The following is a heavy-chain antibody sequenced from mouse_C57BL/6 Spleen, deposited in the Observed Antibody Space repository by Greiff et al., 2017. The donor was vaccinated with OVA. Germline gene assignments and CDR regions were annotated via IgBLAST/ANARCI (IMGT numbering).Heavy chain of an antibody. CDR3: AREGMVTTKVRYYFDY. V-gene: IGHV1-53*01. CDR1: GYTFTSYW. J-gene: IGHJ2*01. CDR2: INPSNGGT. Sequence: QVQLQQPGTELVKPGASVKLSCKASGYTFTSYWMHWVKQRPGQGLEWIGNINPSNGGTNYNEKFKSKATLTVDKSSSTAYMQLSSLTSEDSAVYYCAREGMVTTKVRYYFDYWGQGTTLTVSS. D-gene: IGHD2-1*01.